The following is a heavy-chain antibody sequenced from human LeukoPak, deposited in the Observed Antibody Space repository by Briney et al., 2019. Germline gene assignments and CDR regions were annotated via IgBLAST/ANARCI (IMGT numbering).Heavy chain of an antibody. CDR3: ARTDYHDISM. D-gene: IGHD3-22*01. Sequence: RSSETLSLTCTVSGGSISSYYWSWIRQPPGKGLEWIGYIYYSGSTNYNPSLKSRVTISLDTSKNQFSLKLRSVTAADTAVYYCARTDYHDISMWGQGAMVTVSS. CDR2: IYYSGST. J-gene: IGHJ3*01. CDR1: GGSISSYY. V-gene: IGHV4-59*01.